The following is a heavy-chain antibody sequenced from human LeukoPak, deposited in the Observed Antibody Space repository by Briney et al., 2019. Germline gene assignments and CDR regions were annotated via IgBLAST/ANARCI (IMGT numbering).Heavy chain of an antibody. CDR2: ISAYNGNT. J-gene: IGHJ5*02. CDR1: GYTFTSYG. Sequence: ASVKVSCKASGYTFTSYGISWVRQAPGQGLEWMGWISAYNGNTNYAQKLPGRVTMTTDTSTSTAYMELRSLRSDDTAVYYCASFNLRRRYRSSTSCYGPYNWFDPWGQGTLVTVSS. CDR3: ASFNLRRRYRSSTSCYGPYNWFDP. V-gene: IGHV1-18*01. D-gene: IGHD2-2*01.